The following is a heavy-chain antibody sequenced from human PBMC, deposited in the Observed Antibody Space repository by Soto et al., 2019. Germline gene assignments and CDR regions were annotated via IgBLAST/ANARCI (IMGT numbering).Heavy chain of an antibody. Sequence: PGGSLRLSCAASGFTFSSYWMSWVRQAPGKGLEWVANIKQDGSEKYYVDSVKGRFTISRDSAKNSLYLQMNSLRAEDTAVYYCAREIAVAGFYYYYYGMDVWGQGTTVTVSS. V-gene: IGHV3-7*03. CDR2: IKQDGSEK. CDR3: AREIAVAGFYYYYYGMDV. J-gene: IGHJ6*02. D-gene: IGHD6-19*01. CDR1: GFTFSSYW.